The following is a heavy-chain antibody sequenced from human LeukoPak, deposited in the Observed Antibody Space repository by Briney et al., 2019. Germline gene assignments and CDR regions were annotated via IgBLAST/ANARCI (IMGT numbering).Heavy chain of an antibody. J-gene: IGHJ4*02. D-gene: IGHD4-17*01. CDR1: GDSVSSNSAA. CDR3: ARDDGDSGPIDY. V-gene: IGHV6-1*01. CDR2: TYYRSKRYN. Sequence: SQTLSLTCAISGDSVSSNSAAWNWIRQSPSIGLEWLGRTYYRSKRYNDYAISVKTRITINPDTSRNQFILQLNSVTPEDTAVDYCARDDGDSGPIDYWGQGTLVTVSS.